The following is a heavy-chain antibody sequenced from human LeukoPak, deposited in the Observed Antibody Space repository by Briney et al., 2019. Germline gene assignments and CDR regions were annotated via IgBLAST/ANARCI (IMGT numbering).Heavy chain of an antibody. CDR3: AKFLCSSTSCPREPFYYYYMDV. V-gene: IGHV3-30*02. CDR2: IRYDGSNK. Sequence: PGGSLRLSCAASGFTFSSYGMHWVRQAPGKGLEWVAFIRYDGSNKYYADSVKGRFTISRDNSKNTLYLQMNSLRGEDTAVYYCAKFLCSSTSCPREPFYYYYMDVWGKGTTVTVSS. D-gene: IGHD2-2*01. J-gene: IGHJ6*03. CDR1: GFTFSSYG.